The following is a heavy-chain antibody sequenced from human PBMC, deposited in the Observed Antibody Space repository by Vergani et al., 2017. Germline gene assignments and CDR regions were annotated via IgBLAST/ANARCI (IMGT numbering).Heavy chain of an antibody. D-gene: IGHD2-15*01. CDR1: GFTFSSYS. Sequence: EVQLVESGGGLVKPGGSPRLSCAASGFTFSSYSMNWVRQAPGKGLEWVSSISSSSSYIYYADSVKGRFTISRDNAKNSLYLQMNSLRAEDTAVYYCARDIAGSGWFDPWGQGTLVTVSS. J-gene: IGHJ5*02. CDR2: ISSSSSYI. CDR3: ARDIAGSGWFDP. V-gene: IGHV3-21*01.